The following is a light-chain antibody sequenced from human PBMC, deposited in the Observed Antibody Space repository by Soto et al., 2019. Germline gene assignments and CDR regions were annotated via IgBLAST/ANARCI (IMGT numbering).Light chain of an antibody. CDR2: DVT. V-gene: IGLV2-14*03. J-gene: IGLJ3*02. Sequence: QSALTQPASVSGSPGQSITISCTGTGSDVGGYNYVSWYQHHPGKAPKVLIYDVTSRPSGVSNRFSGSKSGNTASLTISGLQAEDEAEYYCSSHTTTSTWVFGGGTKLTVL. CDR1: GSDVGGYNY. CDR3: SSHTTTSTWV.